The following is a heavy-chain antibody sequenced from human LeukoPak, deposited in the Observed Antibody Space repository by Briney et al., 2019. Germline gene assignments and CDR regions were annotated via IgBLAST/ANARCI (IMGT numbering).Heavy chain of an antibody. V-gene: IGHV4-30-2*01. J-gene: IGHJ3*02. CDR2: IYHSGST. Sequence: PSETLSLTCAVSGGSISSGGYYWSWIRQHPGKGLEWIGYIYHSGSTYYNPSLKSRVTISVDGSKNQFSLKLSSVTAADTAVYYCASDPLERDAFDIWGQGTMVTVSS. CDR1: GGSISSGGYY. CDR3: ASDPLERDAFDI.